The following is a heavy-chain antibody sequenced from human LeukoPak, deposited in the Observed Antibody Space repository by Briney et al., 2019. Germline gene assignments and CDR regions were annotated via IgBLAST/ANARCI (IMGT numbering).Heavy chain of an antibody. Sequence: GASVKVSCKASGGTFSSYAISWVRQAPGQGLEWMGWINPNSGGTNYAQKFQGRVTMTRDTSISTAYMELSRLRSDDTAVYYCATDQYCSGGSCYSRKVNYYGMDVWGQGTTVTVSS. CDR3: ATDQYCSGGSCYSRKVNYYGMDV. D-gene: IGHD2-15*01. CDR1: GGTFSSYA. J-gene: IGHJ6*02. CDR2: INPNSGGT. V-gene: IGHV1-2*02.